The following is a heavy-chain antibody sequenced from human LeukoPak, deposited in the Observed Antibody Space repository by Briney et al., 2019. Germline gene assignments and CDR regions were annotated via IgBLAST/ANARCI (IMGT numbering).Heavy chain of an antibody. D-gene: IGHD1-20*01. J-gene: IGHJ4*02. CDR1: GGSFSGHY. Sequence: PSETLSLTCAVYGGSFSGHYWSWIRQPPGKGLEWIGEIGHSGSTNYNPSLESRVTISIDTSKNQFSLTVRSVTAADTAVYYCASRAPRDNFNRYLPIDYWGQGTLVTVSS. CDR2: IGHSGST. V-gene: IGHV4-34*01. CDR3: ASRAPRDNFNRYLPIDY.